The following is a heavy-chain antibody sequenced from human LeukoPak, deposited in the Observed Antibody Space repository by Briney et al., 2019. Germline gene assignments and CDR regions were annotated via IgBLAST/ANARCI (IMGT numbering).Heavy chain of an antibody. D-gene: IGHD6-13*01. J-gene: IGHJ6*02. Sequence: SETLSLTCTVSGGSISSGGYYWSWIRQHPGKGLEWIGYIYYSGSTYYNPSLKSRVTISVDTSKNQFSLKLSSVTAADTAVYYCARYLGSSWSNYYYYYGMDVWGQGTTVTVSS. CDR1: GGSISSGGYY. CDR2: IYYSGST. CDR3: ARYLGSSWSNYYYYYGMDV. V-gene: IGHV4-31*03.